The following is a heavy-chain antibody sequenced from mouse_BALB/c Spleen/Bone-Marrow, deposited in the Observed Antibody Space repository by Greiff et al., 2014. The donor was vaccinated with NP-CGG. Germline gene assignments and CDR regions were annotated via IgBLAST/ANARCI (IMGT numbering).Heavy chain of an antibody. V-gene: IGHV2-9*02. CDR2: IWAGGST. J-gene: IGHJ4*01. Sequence: QVQLKESGPGLVAPSQSLSITCTVSGFSLTSYGVHWVRQPPGKGLEWLGVIWAGGSTSYNSALMSRLSINQDNSKNQVFLKLNSLQTDDTATYYCAREGRGYYGSSGAAMDYWGQGTSVTVSS. CDR1: GFSLTSYG. CDR3: AREGRGYYGSSGAAMDY. D-gene: IGHD1-1*01.